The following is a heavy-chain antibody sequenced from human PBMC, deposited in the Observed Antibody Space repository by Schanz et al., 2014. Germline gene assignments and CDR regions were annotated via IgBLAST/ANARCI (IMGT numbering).Heavy chain of an antibody. CDR3: ARDTTWRLDL. J-gene: IGHJ2*01. Sequence: QVQLQESGPGLLKPSETLSLTCTVSGGSIRSGTYYWSWIRQPAGKALEWVGRVFPNGITNYNPSHKSRVTISREPSKNQFSQALTSLTAADTAVYYCARDTTWRLDLWGRGTLVTVSS. V-gene: IGHV4-61*02. D-gene: IGHD1-1*01. CDR2: VFPNGIT. CDR1: GGSIRSGTYY.